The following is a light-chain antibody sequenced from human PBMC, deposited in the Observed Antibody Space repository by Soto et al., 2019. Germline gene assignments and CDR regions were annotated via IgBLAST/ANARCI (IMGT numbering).Light chain of an antibody. V-gene: IGKV1-39*01. CDR2: AAS. CDR3: QQSYSTPFT. J-gene: IGKJ3*01. Sequence: DIEMTQSTSSLSASVGDGVTITCRASQRISSYLNWYQQKQGKAPKLLIYAASSLQSGVPSRFSGSGSGIDFTLTISSLQPEDFATYYCQQSYSTPFTFGPGTKVDI. CDR1: QRISSY.